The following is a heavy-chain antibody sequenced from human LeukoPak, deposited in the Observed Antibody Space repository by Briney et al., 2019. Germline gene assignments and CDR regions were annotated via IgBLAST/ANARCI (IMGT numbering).Heavy chain of an antibody. V-gene: IGHV3-33*06. D-gene: IGHD1-7*01. CDR1: GFTFSSYG. CDR2: IWYDGSNK. Sequence: PGRSLRLSCAASGFTFSSYGMHWVRQAPGKGLEWVAVIWYDGSNKYYADSAKGRFTISRDNSKNTLYLQMNSLRAEDTAVYYCAKDLPELLGAFDIWGQGTMVTVSS. J-gene: IGHJ3*02. CDR3: AKDLPELLGAFDI.